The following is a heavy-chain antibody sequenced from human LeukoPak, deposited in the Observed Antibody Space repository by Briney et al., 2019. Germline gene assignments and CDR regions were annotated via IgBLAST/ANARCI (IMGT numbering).Heavy chain of an antibody. J-gene: IGHJ4*02. V-gene: IGHV3-7*01. CDR1: GFTVSSNS. CDR3: ARDAYDFWSGYYDDY. Sequence: GGSLRLSCTVSGFTVSSNSMSWVRQAPGKGLEWVANIKQDGSEKYYVDSVKGRFTISRDNAKNSLYLQMNSLRAEDTAVYYCARDAYDFWSGYYDDYWGQGTLVTVSS. CDR2: IKQDGSEK. D-gene: IGHD3-3*01.